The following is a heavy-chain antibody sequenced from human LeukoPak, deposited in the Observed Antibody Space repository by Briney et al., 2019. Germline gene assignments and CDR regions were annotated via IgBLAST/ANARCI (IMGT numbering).Heavy chain of an antibody. CDR2: IWYHGSNK. CDR3: ARDSFVTDSSGYYSSGYFDY. V-gene: IGHV3-33*01. J-gene: IGHJ4*02. D-gene: IGHD3-22*01. Sequence: GGSLRLSCAASGFTFSSYGMHWVRQAPGKGLEWVAVIWYHGSNKYYADPVKGRFTISRDNSKNTLYLQMNSLRAEDTAVYYCARDSFVTDSSGYYSSGYFDYWGQGTLVTVSS. CDR1: GFTFSSYG.